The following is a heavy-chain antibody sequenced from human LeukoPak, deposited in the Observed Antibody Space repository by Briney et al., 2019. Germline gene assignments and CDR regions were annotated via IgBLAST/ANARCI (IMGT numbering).Heavy chain of an antibody. V-gene: IGHV3-21*01. CDR2: ISSSSSYI. J-gene: IGHJ3*02. Sequence: KSGGSLRLSCAASGFTLSSYSMNWVRQAPGKGLEWVSSISSSSSYIYYADSVKGRFTISRDNAKNSLYLQMNSLRAEDTAVYYCARRTDYGGNSGAFDIWGQGTMVTVSS. D-gene: IGHD4-23*01. CDR3: ARRTDYGGNSGAFDI. CDR1: GFTLSSYS.